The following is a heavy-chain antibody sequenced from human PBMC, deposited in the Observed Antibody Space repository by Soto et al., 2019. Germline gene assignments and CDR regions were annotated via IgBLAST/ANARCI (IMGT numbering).Heavy chain of an antibody. CDR1: GFTFNSHA. CDR3: ARDPDRGFTTSPLDGMDV. CDR2: ISRDGSDK. J-gene: IGHJ6*02. D-gene: IGHD2-2*01. Sequence: QVHLMESGGGVVQPGRSLRLSCAASGFTFNSHAMIWVRQAPGKGLEWVTIISRDGSDKYYAESVKGRFSISRDNSRDTVYLQLDSLRAEDKAIYYFARDPDRGFTTSPLDGMDVWGQGTNVTVSS. V-gene: IGHV3-30*14.